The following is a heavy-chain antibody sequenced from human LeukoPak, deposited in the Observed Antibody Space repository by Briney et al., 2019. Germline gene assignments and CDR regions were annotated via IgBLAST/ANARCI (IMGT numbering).Heavy chain of an antibody. D-gene: IGHD5-12*01. Sequence: GGSLRLSCAASGFTLSDHYMDWVRQAPGKGLEWVGRTRNKAYDYTTEYAASVKGRFTISTDDSESSLYLQMNSLKTEDTAIYYCARVASGYYYFDYWGQGTLVTVSS. CDR1: GFTLSDHY. J-gene: IGHJ4*02. V-gene: IGHV3-72*01. CDR2: TRNKAYDYTT. CDR3: ARVASGYYYFDY.